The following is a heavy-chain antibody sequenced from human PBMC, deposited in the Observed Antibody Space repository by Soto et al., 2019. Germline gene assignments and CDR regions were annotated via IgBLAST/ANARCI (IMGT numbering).Heavy chain of an antibody. J-gene: IGHJ5*02. D-gene: IGHD6-13*01. CDR1: GGTFSSYA. V-gene: IGHV1-69*06. Sequence: VASVKVSCKASGGTFSSYAISWVRQAPGQGLEWMGGIIPIFGTANYAQKFQGRVTITADKSTSTAYMELSSLRSEDTAVYYCASRGSTSWRDPLGKVTRVAVSS. CDR3: ASRGSTSWRDP. CDR2: IIPIFGTA.